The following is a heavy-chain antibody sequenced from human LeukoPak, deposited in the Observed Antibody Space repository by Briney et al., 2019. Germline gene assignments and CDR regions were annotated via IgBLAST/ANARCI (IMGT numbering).Heavy chain of an antibody. CDR1: GFPFNNYT. J-gene: IGHJ4*02. V-gene: IGHV3-21*01. CDR3: ARSFRERKFDF. D-gene: IGHD1-26*01. Sequence: PGGSLRLSCAAPGFPFNNYTMNWVRQAPGKGLEWVSSISSSGIYMFYADSVKGRLTISRDSAKTSLYLQMTSLRAEDTAVYYCARSFRERKFDFWGQGTLVTVSS. CDR2: ISSSGIYM.